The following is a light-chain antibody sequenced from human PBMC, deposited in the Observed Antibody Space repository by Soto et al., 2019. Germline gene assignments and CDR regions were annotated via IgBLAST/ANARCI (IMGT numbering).Light chain of an antibody. CDR3: QKYNSYLWT. Sequence: DIQMTQSPTTLSASVGDRITITCRASQSISSWLAWYQKKPGKAPKLLIYDASSLASGVPSRFSGSGSGTEFTLTISSLQPDDFATYYCQKYNSYLWTFGQGTKVEIK. J-gene: IGKJ1*01. V-gene: IGKV1-5*01. CDR2: DAS. CDR1: QSISSW.